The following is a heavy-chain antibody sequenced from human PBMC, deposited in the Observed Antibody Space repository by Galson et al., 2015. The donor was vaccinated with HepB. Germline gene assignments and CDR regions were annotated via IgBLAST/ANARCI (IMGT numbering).Heavy chain of an antibody. J-gene: IGHJ6*02. D-gene: IGHD4-17*01. V-gene: IGHV3-23*01. Sequence: SLRLSCAASGFTFSSYAMSWVRQAPGKGLEWVSTISGSGGSTYYADSVKGRFTISRDNSKNTLYLQMNSLRAEDTAVYYCAKSRDDYGDWSGGMDVWGQGTTVTVSS. CDR2: ISGSGGST. CDR1: GFTFSSYA. CDR3: AKSRDDYGDWSGGMDV.